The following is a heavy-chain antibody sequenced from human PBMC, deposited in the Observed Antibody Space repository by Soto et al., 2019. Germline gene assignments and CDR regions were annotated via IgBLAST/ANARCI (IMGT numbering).Heavy chain of an antibody. V-gene: IGHV4-59*01. CDR1: GDSISSFF. D-gene: IGHD3-22*01. CDR2: IHYSGST. J-gene: IGHJ4*02. CDR3: AREVMRYYDSSGYSAFDY. Sequence: SETLSLTCTVSGDSISSFFWNWIRQPPGKGLEWIGNIHYSGSTNDNPSLKSRVTLSIHTSKNQVSLKLTSVTAADTAVYYCAREVMRYYDSSGYSAFDYWGQGTLVTVSS.